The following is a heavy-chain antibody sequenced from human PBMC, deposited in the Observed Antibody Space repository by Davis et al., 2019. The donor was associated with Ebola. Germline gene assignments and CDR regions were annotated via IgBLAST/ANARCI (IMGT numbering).Heavy chain of an antibody. Sequence: PGGSLRLSCAASEFTFSSFAMSWVRQAPGKGLEWFSAVSGSGDSTYYADSVKGRFTISRDNSKNTLYLQMNSLRAEDTALYYCARGILEWLFYFDYWGQGTLVTVSS. J-gene: IGHJ4*02. V-gene: IGHV3-23*01. CDR3: ARGILEWLFYFDY. D-gene: IGHD3-3*01. CDR1: EFTFSSFA. CDR2: VSGSGDST.